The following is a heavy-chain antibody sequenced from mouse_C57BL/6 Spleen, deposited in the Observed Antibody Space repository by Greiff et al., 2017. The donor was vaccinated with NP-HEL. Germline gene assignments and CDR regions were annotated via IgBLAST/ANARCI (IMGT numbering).Heavy chain of an antibody. J-gene: IGHJ2*01. V-gene: IGHV5-4*01. CDR3: ARDNSYYFDY. CDR1: GFTFSSYA. CDR2: ISDGGSYT. Sequence: EVQLVESGGGLVKPGGSLKLSCAASGFTFSSYAMSWVRQTPEKRLEWVATISDGGSYTYYPDNVKGRFTISRDNAKNNLYLQMSHLKSDDTAMSYCARDNSYYFDYWGQGTTLTVSS.